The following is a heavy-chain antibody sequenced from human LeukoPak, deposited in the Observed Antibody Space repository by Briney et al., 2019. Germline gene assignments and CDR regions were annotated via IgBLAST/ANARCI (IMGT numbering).Heavy chain of an antibody. V-gene: IGHV1-2*02. D-gene: IGHD3-10*01. CDR3: AREHYYGSGSSKYNWFDP. J-gene: IGHJ5*02. Sequence: GASVKVSCKASEYTFTGYYMHWVRQAPGQGLEWMGWINPNSGGTNYAQKFQGRVTMTRDTSISTAYMELSRLRSDDTAVYYCAREHYYGSGSSKYNWFDPWGQGTLVTVSS. CDR1: EYTFTGYY. CDR2: INPNSGGT.